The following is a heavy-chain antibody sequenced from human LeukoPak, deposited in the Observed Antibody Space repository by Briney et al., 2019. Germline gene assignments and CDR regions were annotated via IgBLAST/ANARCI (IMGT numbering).Heavy chain of an antibody. D-gene: IGHD3-9*01. CDR2: ITGSGGNT. CDR1: GFTISNYA. J-gene: IGHJ4*02. Sequence: PGGSLRLSCAASGFTISNYAMSWVRQAPGPGLELVSTITGSGGNTYYADSVKGRFTISRDNTKNTVFLQMNSLRAEDTAVYYCAKWGDYDVLTGYYVSDYWGQGTLVTVSS. V-gene: IGHV3-23*01. CDR3: AKWGDYDVLTGYYVSDY.